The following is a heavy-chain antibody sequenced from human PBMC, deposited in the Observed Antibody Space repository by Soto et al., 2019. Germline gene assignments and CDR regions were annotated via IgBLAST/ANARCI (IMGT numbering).Heavy chain of an antibody. V-gene: IGHV4-31*03. CDR1: GGSISSGGYY. Sequence: QVQLQESGPGLVKPSQTLSLTCTVSGGSISSGGYYWSWIRQHPGKGLEWIGYIYYSGSTYYNPSINSRVTISVDTSKNQFSLKLSSVTAADTAVYYCARASEYCSGGSCPNDAFDIWGQGTMVTVSS. J-gene: IGHJ3*02. CDR3: ARASEYCSGGSCPNDAFDI. CDR2: IYYSGST. D-gene: IGHD2-15*01.